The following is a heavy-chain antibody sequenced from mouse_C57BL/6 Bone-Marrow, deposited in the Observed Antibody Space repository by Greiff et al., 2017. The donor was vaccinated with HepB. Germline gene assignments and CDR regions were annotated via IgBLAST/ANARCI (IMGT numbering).Heavy chain of an antibody. Sequence: QVQLKESGAELVRPGASVTLSCKASGYTFTDYEMHWVKQTPVHGLEWIGAIDPETGGTAYNQKFKGKAILTADKSSSTAYMELRSLTSEDSAVYYCTRGDWDRYFDVWGTGTTVTVSS. V-gene: IGHV1-15*01. J-gene: IGHJ1*03. CDR2: IDPETGGT. CDR3: TRGDWDRYFDV. CDR1: GYTFTDYE. D-gene: IGHD4-1*01.